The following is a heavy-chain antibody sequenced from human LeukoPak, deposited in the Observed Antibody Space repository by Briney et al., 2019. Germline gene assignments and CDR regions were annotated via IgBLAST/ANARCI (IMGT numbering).Heavy chain of an antibody. CDR2: IYYSGST. Sequence: SETLSLTCAVSGGSISSGGYSWSWIRQPPGKGLEWIGYIYYSGSTYYNPSLKSRVTISVDTSKNQFSLKLSSVTAADTAVYYCARVTTRMYNWFDPWGQGTLVTVSS. V-gene: IGHV4-30-4*07. J-gene: IGHJ5*02. CDR3: ARVTTRMYNWFDP. CDR1: GGSISSGGYS. D-gene: IGHD4-11*01.